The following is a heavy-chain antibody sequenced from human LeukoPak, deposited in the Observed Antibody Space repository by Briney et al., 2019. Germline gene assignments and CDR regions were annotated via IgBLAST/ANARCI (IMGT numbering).Heavy chain of an antibody. Sequence: ASVNVSCKASGYTFTSYDINWVRQATGQGLEWMGWMNPNSGNTGYAQKFQGRVTMTRNTYISTAYMELSSLRSEDTAVYYCARSPETLRFLEWLPPNYYYGMDVWGQGTTVTVSS. V-gene: IGHV1-8*01. D-gene: IGHD3-3*01. CDR2: MNPNSGNT. CDR3: ARSPETLRFLEWLPPNYYYGMDV. CDR1: GYTFTSYD. J-gene: IGHJ6*02.